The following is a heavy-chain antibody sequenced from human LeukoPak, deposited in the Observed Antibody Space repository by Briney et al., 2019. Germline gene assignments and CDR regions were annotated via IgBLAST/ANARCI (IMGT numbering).Heavy chain of an antibody. CDR2: IYYSGST. Sequence: SETLSLTCTVSGGSISSGDYYWSWIRQPPGEGLEWIGYIYYSGSTYYNPSLKSRVTISVDTSKNQFSLKLSSVTAADTAVYYCARYGSGITGFDYWGQGTLVTVSS. CDR3: ARYGSGITGFDY. CDR1: GGSISSGDYY. J-gene: IGHJ4*02. D-gene: IGHD3-10*01. V-gene: IGHV4-30-4*01.